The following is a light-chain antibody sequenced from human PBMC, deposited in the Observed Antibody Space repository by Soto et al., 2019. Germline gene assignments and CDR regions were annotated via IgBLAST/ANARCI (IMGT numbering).Light chain of an antibody. CDR3: CSYAVTSTYV. V-gene: IGLV2-23*02. Sequence: ALTQPASVSGSPGQSITISCTGTSSDVGSYNLVSWYQQHPGKAPKLMIYEVSKRPSGVSNRFSGSKSGNTASLTISGLQAEDEADYYCCSYAVTSTYVFGTGTKVTV. J-gene: IGLJ1*01. CDR2: EVS. CDR1: SSDVGSYNL.